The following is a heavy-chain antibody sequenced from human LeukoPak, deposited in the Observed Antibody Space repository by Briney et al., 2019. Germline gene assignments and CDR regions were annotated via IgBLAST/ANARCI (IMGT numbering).Heavy chain of an antibody. CDR3: ARDRSSGWYGGFDP. V-gene: IGHV3-20*01. D-gene: IGHD6-19*01. CDR2: INWNGGNT. Sequence: GGSLRLSCVASGFTFNRSWMSWVRQAPGKGLEWVSGINWNGGNTGYADSVKGRFTISRDNAKNSLYLQMNSLRAEDTALYHCARDRSSGWYGGFDPWGQGTLVTVSS. J-gene: IGHJ5*02. CDR1: GFTFNRSW.